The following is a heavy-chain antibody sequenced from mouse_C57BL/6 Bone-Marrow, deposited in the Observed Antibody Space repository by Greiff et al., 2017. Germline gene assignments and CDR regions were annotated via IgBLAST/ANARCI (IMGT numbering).Heavy chain of an antibody. CDR1: GFTFSSYT. D-gene: IGHD1-2*01. CDR3: ARRLRLDY. V-gene: IGHV5-9*01. J-gene: IGHJ2*01. CDR2: ISGGGGNT. Sequence: EVKLVESGGGLVKPGGSLKLSCAASGFTFSSYTMSWVRQTPEKRLEWVATISGGGGNTYYPDSVKGRLTISRDNAKNTLYLQMSSLRSEDTAWYYCARRLRLDYWGQGTTLTVSS.